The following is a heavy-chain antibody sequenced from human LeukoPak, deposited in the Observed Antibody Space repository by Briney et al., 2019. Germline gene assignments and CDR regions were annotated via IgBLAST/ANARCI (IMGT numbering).Heavy chain of an antibody. V-gene: IGHV1-2*02. CDR1: GYTFTGYY. CDR2: INPNSGGT. Sequence: ASVKGSCKASGYTFTGYYMHWVRQAPGQGLEWMGWINPNSGGTNYAQKFQGRVTMTRHTSISTAYMELSSLRSEDTAVYYCARLYSGSQGVDSWGQGTLVTVSS. CDR3: ARLYSGSQGVDS. J-gene: IGHJ4*02. D-gene: IGHD1-26*01.